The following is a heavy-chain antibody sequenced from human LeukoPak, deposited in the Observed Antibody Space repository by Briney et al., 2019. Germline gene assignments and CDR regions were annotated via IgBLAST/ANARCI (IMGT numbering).Heavy chain of an antibody. CDR2: ISGSGDST. CDR3: ARDFDYSGSYSY. V-gene: IGHV3-23*01. Sequence: GGSLRLSCAASGLSFSSSALSWVRQAPGKGLQWVSSISGSGDSTHYADSVKGRFTISRDNAKNSLYLQMNSLRAEDTAVYYCARDFDYSGSYSYWGQGTLVTVSS. CDR1: GLSFSSSA. J-gene: IGHJ4*02. D-gene: IGHD1-26*01.